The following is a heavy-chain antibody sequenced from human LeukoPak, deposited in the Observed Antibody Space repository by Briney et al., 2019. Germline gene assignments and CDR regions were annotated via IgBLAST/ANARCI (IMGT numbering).Heavy chain of an antibody. CDR1: GFTFSSYA. CDR2: ISGSGGST. J-gene: IGHJ4*02. Sequence: GGSLRLSCAASGFTFSSYAMSWVRQAPGKGLEWVSAISGSGGSTYYADSVKGRFTISRDNSKNTLYLQMNSLRAEDTAVYYCAKDHTTPHYYDSSGYYLGSHYWGQGTLVTVSS. D-gene: IGHD3-22*01. V-gene: IGHV3-23*01. CDR3: AKDHTTPHYYDSSGYYLGSHY.